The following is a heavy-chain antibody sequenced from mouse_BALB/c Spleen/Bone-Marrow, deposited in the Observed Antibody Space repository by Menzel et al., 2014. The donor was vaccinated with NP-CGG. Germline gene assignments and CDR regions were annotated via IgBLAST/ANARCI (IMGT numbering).Heavy chain of an antibody. CDR2: ISNGGGST. J-gene: IGHJ4*01. CDR3: ARHVGNPYAMDY. CDR1: GFTFSSYT. D-gene: IGHD3-1*01. V-gene: IGHV5-12-2*01. Sequence: EVHLVESGGGLVQPGGSLKLSCAASGFTFSSYTMSWVRQTPEKRQEWVAYISNGGGSTYYPDTVKGRFTISRDNAKNTLYLQMSSLKSEDTAMYYCARHVGNPYAMDYWGQGTSVTVSS.